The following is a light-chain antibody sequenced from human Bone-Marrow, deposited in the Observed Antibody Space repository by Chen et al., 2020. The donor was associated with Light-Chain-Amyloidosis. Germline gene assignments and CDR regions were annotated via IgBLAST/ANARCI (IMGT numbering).Light chain of an antibody. CDR1: NIGSTS. CDR2: DDS. Sequence: SYVLTQPSSVSVAPGQTATIACWGNNIGSTSVHWYRQTPGQAPLLVVYDDSDRPSGIPERLSGSNSGNTATLTISRVEAGDEADYYCQVWDRSSDRPVFGGGTKLTVL. J-gene: IGLJ3*02. V-gene: IGLV3-21*02. CDR3: QVWDRSSDRPV.